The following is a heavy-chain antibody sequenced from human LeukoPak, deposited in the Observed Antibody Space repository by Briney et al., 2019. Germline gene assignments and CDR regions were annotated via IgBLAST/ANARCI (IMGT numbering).Heavy chain of an antibody. CDR1: GFTVSSYA. V-gene: IGHV3-23*01. D-gene: IGHD3-16*01. CDR2: ISGSGGST. Sequence: GGSLRLSCATSGFTVSSYAMSWVRQAPGKGLEWVSAISGSGGSTYYADSVKGRFTISRDNSKNTLYLQMNSLRAEDTAVYYCAKAASFGGQDYCDYWGQGTLVTVSS. J-gene: IGHJ4*02. CDR3: AKAASFGGQDYCDY.